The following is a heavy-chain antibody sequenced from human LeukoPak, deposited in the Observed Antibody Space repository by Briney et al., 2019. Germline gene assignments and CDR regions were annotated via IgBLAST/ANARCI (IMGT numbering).Heavy chain of an antibody. CDR2: INHSGST. V-gene: IGHV4-34*01. CDR3: ARTTYNWKGEAFYYYYGMDV. CDR1: GGSISSYY. J-gene: IGHJ6*04. Sequence: PSETLSLTCTVSGGSISSYYWSWIRQPPGKGLEWIGEINHSGSTNYNPSFKSRVTISVDTSKNQLSLKLSSVTAADTAVYYCARTTYNWKGEAFYYYYGMDVWGKGTTVTVSS. D-gene: IGHD1-1*01.